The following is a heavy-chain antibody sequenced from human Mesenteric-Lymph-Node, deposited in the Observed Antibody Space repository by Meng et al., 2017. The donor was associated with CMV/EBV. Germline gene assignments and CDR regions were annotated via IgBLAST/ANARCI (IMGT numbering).Heavy chain of an antibody. J-gene: IGHJ4*02. CDR3: ARGSSVYYGSATYYNVGLDY. CDR1: NYA. D-gene: IGHD3-10*01. CDR2: INTKTGNP. V-gene: IGHV7-4-1*02. Sequence: NYAMNWVQQAPGQGLEWMGGINTKTGNPTYAQGFTGRFVLSLDTSVSTAYLHITSLKADDTAVYYCARGSSVYYGSATYYNVGLDYWGQGTLVTVSS.